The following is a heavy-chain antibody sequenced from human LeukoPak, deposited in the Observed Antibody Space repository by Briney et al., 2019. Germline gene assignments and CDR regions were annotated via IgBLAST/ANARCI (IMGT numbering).Heavy chain of an antibody. D-gene: IGHD3-10*01. CDR2: ISSSSIYI. V-gene: IGHV3-21*01. CDR1: GFTFSSYS. Sequence: GRSLRLSCAASGFTFSSYSMNWVRQAPGKGLEWVSSISSSSIYIYYADSVKGRFTISRDNAKNSLYLQMNRLRAEDTAVYYCARVAYYYGSGSYPYYFDYWGQGTLVTVSS. CDR3: ARVAYYYGSGSYPYYFDY. J-gene: IGHJ4*02.